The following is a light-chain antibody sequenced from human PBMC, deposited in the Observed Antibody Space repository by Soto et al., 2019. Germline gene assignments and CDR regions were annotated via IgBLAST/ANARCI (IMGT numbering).Light chain of an antibody. CDR2: HAS. V-gene: IGKV1-5*02. CDR1: QSISNW. Sequence: DIQMTQSPSPLPESVVERFTIICRASQSISNWLAWYQQKPGTAPKVLIYHASNLQSGVPSRFSGSGSGTEFTLTISSLQPDDFATYYCQQYNSYAFGQGTKVDI. CDR3: QQYNSYA. J-gene: IGKJ1*01.